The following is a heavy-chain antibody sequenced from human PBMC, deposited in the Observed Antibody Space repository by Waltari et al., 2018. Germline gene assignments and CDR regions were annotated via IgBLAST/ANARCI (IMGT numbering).Heavy chain of an antibody. D-gene: IGHD6-6*01. CDR1: GSTFGDYT. CDR2: KAYGGTP. V-gene: IGHV3-49*03. Sequence: EVQLVESGEGLVQPGRSLRSPCSPPGSTFGDYTLSCYRQAPGKGLEWVGFKAYGGTPEYAAAVKGRFTISRDDSKSVAYLQMNSLKSEDTAMYYCLRESILDYWGQGTLVTVSS. CDR3: LRESILDY. J-gene: IGHJ4*02.